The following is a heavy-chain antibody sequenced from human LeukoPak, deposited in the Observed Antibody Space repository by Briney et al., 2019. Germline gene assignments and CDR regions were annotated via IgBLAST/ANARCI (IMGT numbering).Heavy chain of an antibody. D-gene: IGHD3-10*01. Sequence: GGSLRLSCAASGFTFSSYEMDWVRQAPGKGLEWVSYSNGGGDNTRYAGSVKGRFTTARDNAKNSVYLQMNSLRAEDTAVYYCARYGAGSYAYYYGMDVWGQGTTVTVSS. V-gene: IGHV3-48*03. CDR2: SNGGGDNT. CDR1: GFTFSSYE. CDR3: ARYGAGSYAYYYGMDV. J-gene: IGHJ6*02.